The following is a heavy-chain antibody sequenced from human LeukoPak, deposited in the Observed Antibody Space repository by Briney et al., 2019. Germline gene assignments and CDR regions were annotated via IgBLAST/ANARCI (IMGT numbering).Heavy chain of an antibody. J-gene: IGHJ4*02. V-gene: IGHV4-59*12. Sequence: SETLSLTCTVSGGSISSYYWSWIRQPPGKGLEWIGYIYYSGSTNYNPSLKSRVTMSVDTSKNQFSLKLSSVTAADTAVYYCARVPARYCGGDCYKIDSWGQGILVTVSS. D-gene: IGHD2-21*02. CDR2: IYYSGST. CDR1: GGSISSYY. CDR3: ARVPARYCGGDCYKIDS.